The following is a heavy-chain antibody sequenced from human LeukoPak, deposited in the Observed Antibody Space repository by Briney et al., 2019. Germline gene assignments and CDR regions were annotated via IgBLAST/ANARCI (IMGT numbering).Heavy chain of an antibody. J-gene: IGHJ5*02. CDR3: ARESHSSSFRWFDP. CDR1: GLTFSSHW. D-gene: IGHD6-13*01. Sequence: GGSLRLSCAASGLTFSSHWMHWVRQAPGKGLVWVSRITNDGSSTTYADSVKGRFTISRDNAKNMLYLQVNSLRAEDTAVYYCARESHSSSFRWFDPWGQGTLVTVSS. CDR2: ITNDGSST. V-gene: IGHV3-74*01.